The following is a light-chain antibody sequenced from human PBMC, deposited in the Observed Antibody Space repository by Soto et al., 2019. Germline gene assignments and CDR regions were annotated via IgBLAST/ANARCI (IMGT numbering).Light chain of an antibody. Sequence: VLTQPPSASGTPGQRVTISCSGSSSNIGTYYVDWYQQLPGTAPKLLIHRNGQRPSGVPDRFSGSKSGTSASLAISGLQSEDEADYYCATWDDRLRAYVIGAGTKGTVL. CDR2: RNG. CDR3: ATWDDRLRAYV. J-gene: IGLJ1*01. V-gene: IGLV1-47*01. CDR1: SSNIGTYY.